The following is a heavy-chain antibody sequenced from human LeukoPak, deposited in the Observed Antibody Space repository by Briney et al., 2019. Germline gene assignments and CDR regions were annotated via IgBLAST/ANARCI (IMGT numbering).Heavy chain of an antibody. J-gene: IGHJ6*02. CDR1: GYTFTSYD. CDR2: MNPNSGNT. Sequence: GASVKVSCKASGYTFTSYDINWVRQATGQGLEWMGWMNPNSGNTGYAQKFQGRVTMTRNTSISTAYMELSSLRSEDTAVYYCARGGVLRYFDWFPIYYYGMDVWGQGTTVIVSS. CDR3: ARGGVLRYFDWFPIYYYGMDV. V-gene: IGHV1-8*01. D-gene: IGHD3-9*01.